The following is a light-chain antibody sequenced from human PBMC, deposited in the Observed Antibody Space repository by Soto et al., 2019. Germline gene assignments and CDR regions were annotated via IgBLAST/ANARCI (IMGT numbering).Light chain of an antibody. CDR3: TSYSGSNTPYV. Sequence: QSVLTQPPSASGSPGQSVTISCTGTSSDVGGYNYVSWYQHHPGKAPKLMISEVTNRPSGVPDRFSGSKSGNTASLTVSGLQAEDEADYYCTSYSGSNTPYVFGTETKVTFL. CDR1: SSDVGGYNY. J-gene: IGLJ1*01. V-gene: IGLV2-8*01. CDR2: EVT.